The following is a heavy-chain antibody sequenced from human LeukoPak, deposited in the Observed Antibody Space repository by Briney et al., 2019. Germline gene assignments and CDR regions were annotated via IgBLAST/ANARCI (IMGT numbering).Heavy chain of an antibody. Sequence: SETLSLTCTVSGGSISSSSYYWGWIRQPPGKGLEWIGEINHSGSTNYNPSLKSRVTISVDTSKNQFSLKLSSVTAADTAVYYCARGWGSSGWIFDYWGQGTLVTVSS. D-gene: IGHD6-19*01. CDR2: INHSGST. V-gene: IGHV4-39*07. CDR1: GGSISSSSYY. CDR3: ARGWGSSGWIFDY. J-gene: IGHJ4*02.